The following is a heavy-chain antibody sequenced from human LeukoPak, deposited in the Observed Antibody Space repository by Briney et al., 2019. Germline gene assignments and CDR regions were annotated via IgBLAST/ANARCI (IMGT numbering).Heavy chain of an antibody. CDR2: ISTDGAIT. CDR3: ARDRTTVTLFDY. Sequence: GGSLRLSCAASGFTFTSVWMHWFRQAPGRGLVWISRISTDGAITGYADSVKGRFTISRDNAKNTLYLQKNSLRAEDTAVYYCARDRTTVTLFDYWGQGALVTVSS. D-gene: IGHD4-17*01. CDR1: GFTFTSVW. V-gene: IGHV3-74*01. J-gene: IGHJ4*02.